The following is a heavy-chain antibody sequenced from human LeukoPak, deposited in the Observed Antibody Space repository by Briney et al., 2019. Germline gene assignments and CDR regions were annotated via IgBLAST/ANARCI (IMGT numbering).Heavy chain of an antibody. V-gene: IGHV3-23*01. Sequence: PGGTLRLSCEASGFTFSSSAMGWVRQAPGKGLEWVSTLGDRGDTYYADSVKGRFTISRDSSKNTLYLRMSSLRAEDTAVYFCAKQQPAERYYFDYWGQGTLVTVSS. CDR3: AKQQPAERYYFDY. D-gene: IGHD1-14*01. J-gene: IGHJ4*02. CDR2: LGDRGDT. CDR1: GFTFSSSA.